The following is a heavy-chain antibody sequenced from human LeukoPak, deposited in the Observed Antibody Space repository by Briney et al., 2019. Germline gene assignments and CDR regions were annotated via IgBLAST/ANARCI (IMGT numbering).Heavy chain of an antibody. V-gene: IGHV4-39*07. J-gene: IGHJ3*02. CDR1: GGSISSSSYY. D-gene: IGHD2-15*01. Sequence: PSETLSLTCIVSGGSISSSSYYWGWIRQPPGKGLEWIGNIYYSGSSYYNPSLKSRVTISVDTSKNQFSLKLSSVTAADTAVYYARAGCSGGSCYESRGAFDIWGQGTMVTVSS. CDR2: IYYSGSS. CDR3: RAGCSGGSCYESRGAFDI.